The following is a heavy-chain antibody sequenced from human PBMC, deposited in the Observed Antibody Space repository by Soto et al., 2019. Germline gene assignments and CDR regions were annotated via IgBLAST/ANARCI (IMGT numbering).Heavy chain of an antibody. CDR2: TSDSGDTA. J-gene: IGHJ4*02. V-gene: IGHV3-23*01. CDR1: GFTFTAYA. D-gene: IGHD6-19*01. Sequence: EVQLLESGGGLVQPGGSLRLSCVASGFTFTAYAMTWVRQAPGKGLEWVSGTSDSGDTAYYADSVKGRFTISRDNSKNTLYLHLNSLRAEDTAVYYCAKGVCKDISGTGRDDSWGQGTLVTVSS. CDR3: AKGVCKDISGTGRDDS.